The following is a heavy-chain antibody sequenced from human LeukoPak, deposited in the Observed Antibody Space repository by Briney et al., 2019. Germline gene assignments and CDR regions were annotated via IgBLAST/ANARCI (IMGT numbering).Heavy chain of an antibody. CDR2: ITAPGHP. D-gene: IGHD3-10*01. CDR1: GFTFSHYG. Sequence: PGGSLRLSCAASGFTFSHYGMNWVRQAPGKGLEWVSGITAPGHPYYADSVQGRFTISRDNSKNTLYLQMNSLRAEDTAVYYCARDDYGSGSWNDYWGQGTLVTVSS. CDR3: ARDDYGSGSWNDY. V-gene: IGHV3-23*01. J-gene: IGHJ4*02.